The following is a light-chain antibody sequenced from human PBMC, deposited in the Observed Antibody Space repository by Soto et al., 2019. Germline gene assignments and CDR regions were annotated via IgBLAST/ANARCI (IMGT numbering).Light chain of an antibody. CDR3: PQRINWIT. CDR2: DAS. V-gene: IGKV3-11*01. CDR1: QSVSSY. Sequence: IGYSLSAATLSLSTGEGATLSCRASQSVSSYLAWYQQKPGQAPRLLIYDASNRATGIPARFSGSGSGTDFTLTISSLEPEDFAVYYWPQRINWITFGGGTKV. J-gene: IGKJ4*01.